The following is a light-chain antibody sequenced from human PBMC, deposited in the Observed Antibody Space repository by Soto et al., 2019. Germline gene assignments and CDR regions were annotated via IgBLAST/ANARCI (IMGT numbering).Light chain of an antibody. Sequence: DIQMTQSPSTLSASVVDIVTITCRASQTISSWLAWYQQKPGKAPKLLIYKASTLKSGVPSRFSGSGSGTEFTLTISSLQPDDFATYYCQHYNSYSEAFGQGTKVDIK. CDR1: QTISSW. CDR2: KAS. CDR3: QHYNSYSEA. J-gene: IGKJ1*01. V-gene: IGKV1-5*03.